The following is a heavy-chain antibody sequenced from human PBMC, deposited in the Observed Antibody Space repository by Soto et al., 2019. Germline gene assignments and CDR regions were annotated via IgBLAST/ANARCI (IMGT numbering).Heavy chain of an antibody. Sequence: SETLSLTCAVYGVSFSGYYWSWIRQPPGKGLEWIGEINHSGSTNYNPSLKSRVTISVDTSKNQFSLKLSSVTAADTAVYYCARIVGSSGYQGRSGLDYWGQGTLVTVSS. CDR2: INHSGST. J-gene: IGHJ4*02. D-gene: IGHD3-22*01. CDR1: GVSFSGYY. CDR3: ARIVGSSGYQGRSGLDY. V-gene: IGHV4-34*01.